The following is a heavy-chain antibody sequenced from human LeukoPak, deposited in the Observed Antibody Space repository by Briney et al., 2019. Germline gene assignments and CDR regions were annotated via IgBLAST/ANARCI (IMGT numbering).Heavy chain of an antibody. CDR2: INSRSTTL. J-gene: IGHJ4*02. Sequence: GGSLRLSCAASGFTFSSYSMNWVRQAPGKGLEWVSYINSRSTTLYYADSVKGRFTISRDNAMNSLYLEINSLRAEDTAVYYCARGTYSSGWLEFSDFDFWGQGILVTVSS. CDR1: GFTFSSYS. V-gene: IGHV3-48*01. D-gene: IGHD6-19*01. CDR3: ARGTYSSGWLEFSDFDF.